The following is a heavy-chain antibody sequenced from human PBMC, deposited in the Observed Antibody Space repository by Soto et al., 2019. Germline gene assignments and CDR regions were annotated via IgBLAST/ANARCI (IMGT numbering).Heavy chain of an antibody. V-gene: IGHV4-31*03. CDR2: IYYSGSA. J-gene: IGHJ4*02. Sequence: SETLSLTCTVSGVSISSGGYFWSWIRQHPGKGLEWIGYIYYSGSANYNPSLKGRVTMSVDTSTNQFSLKLSSVTAADTAVYYCARLFNYYDSSGYAEYYFDHWGQGTLVTVS. CDR1: GVSISSGGYF. D-gene: IGHD3-22*01. CDR3: ARLFNYYDSSGYAEYYFDH.